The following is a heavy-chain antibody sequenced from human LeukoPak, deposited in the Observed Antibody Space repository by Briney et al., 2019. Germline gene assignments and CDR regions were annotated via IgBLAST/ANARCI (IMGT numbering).Heavy chain of an antibody. CDR3: ARGVVPAAISGVYYYYYYGMDV. Sequence: GASVKVSCKASGYTFTSYGISWVRQAPGQGLEWMGWINPNSGGTNYAQKFQGRVTMTRDTSISTAYMELSRLRSDDTAVYYCARGVVPAAISGVYYYYYYGMDVWGQGTTVTVSS. CDR1: GYTFTSYG. CDR2: INPNSGGT. J-gene: IGHJ6*02. V-gene: IGHV1-2*02. D-gene: IGHD2-2*02.